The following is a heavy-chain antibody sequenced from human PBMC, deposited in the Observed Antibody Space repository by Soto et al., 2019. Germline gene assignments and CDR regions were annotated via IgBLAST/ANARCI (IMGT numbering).Heavy chain of an antibody. Sequence: EVQLLESGGGLVQPGGSLRLSCAASGFTLSNYAMSWVRQAPGKGLEWVSAIGASGGTYYADSVKGRFTVSRDNSKNTLYLQMNSLSAEDTAIYYCARMKLARLDHWGQGTLVTVSS. V-gene: IGHV3-23*01. CDR1: GFTLSNYA. J-gene: IGHJ4*02. CDR3: ARMKLARLDH. CDR2: IGASGGT.